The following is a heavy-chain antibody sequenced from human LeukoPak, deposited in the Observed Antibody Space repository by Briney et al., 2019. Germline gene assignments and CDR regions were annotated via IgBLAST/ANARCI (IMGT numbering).Heavy chain of an antibody. CDR3: AREAAEIFGVVRSYYYYYYYMDV. CDR2: IKQDGSEK. D-gene: IGHD3-3*01. CDR1: GFPFSSYS. V-gene: IGHV3-7*03. Sequence: GGSLRLSCAASGFPFSSYSMNWVRQAPGKGLEWVANIKQDGSEKYYVDSVKGRFTISRDNAKNSLYLQMNSLRSEDTAVYYCAREAAEIFGVVRSYYYYYYYMDVWGKGTTVTVSS. J-gene: IGHJ6*03.